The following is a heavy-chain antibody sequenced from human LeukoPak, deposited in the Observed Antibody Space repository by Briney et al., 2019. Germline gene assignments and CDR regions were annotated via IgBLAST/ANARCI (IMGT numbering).Heavy chain of an antibody. J-gene: IGHJ4*02. CDR1: GGSISSYY. CDR3: ARGLYCSSTSCYPAGRD. CDR2: INHSGST. D-gene: IGHD2-2*01. Sequence: SETLSLTCTVSGGSISSYYWSWIRQPPGKGLEWIGEINHSGSTNYNPSLKSRVTISVDTSKNQFSLKLSSVTAADTAVYYCARGLYCSSTSCYPAGRDWGQGTLVTVSS. V-gene: IGHV4-34*01.